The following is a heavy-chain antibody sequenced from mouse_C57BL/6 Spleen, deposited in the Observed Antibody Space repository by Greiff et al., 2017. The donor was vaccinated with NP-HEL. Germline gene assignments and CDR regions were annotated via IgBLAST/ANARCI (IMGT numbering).Heavy chain of an antibody. CDR1: GYSFTGYF. V-gene: IGHV1-20*01. Sequence: VQLQQSGPELVKPGDSVKISCKASGYSFTGYFMNWVMQSHGKSLEWIGRINPYNGDTFYNQKFKGKATLTVDKSSSTAHMELRSLTSEDSAVYYCARSSGNYKDYYAMDYWGQGTSVTVSS. CDR3: ARSSGNYKDYYAMDY. J-gene: IGHJ4*01. D-gene: IGHD2-1*01. CDR2: INPYNGDT.